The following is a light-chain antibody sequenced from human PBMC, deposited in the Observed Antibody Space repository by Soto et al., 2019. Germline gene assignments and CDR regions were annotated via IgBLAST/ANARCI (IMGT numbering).Light chain of an antibody. J-gene: IGKJ2*01. Sequence: DIQMTQSPSTLSASVGDRVTITCRASQSISSWLAWYQQKPGKAPKLLIYDPSSLESGVPSRFSGSGSGTEFTLTISSLQPDDFATYYCQQYNSYSTTFGQGTKLEIK. CDR1: QSISSW. CDR3: QQYNSYSTT. CDR2: DPS. V-gene: IGKV1-5*01.